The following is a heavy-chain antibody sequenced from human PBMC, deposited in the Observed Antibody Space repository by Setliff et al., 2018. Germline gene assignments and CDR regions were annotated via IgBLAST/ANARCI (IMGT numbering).Heavy chain of an antibody. J-gene: IGHJ3*02. CDR3: VRQRYTSRWYVRDGFDI. V-gene: IGHV7-4-1*02. CDR1: GYTFTTYA. CDR2: INTNTGNP. D-gene: IGHD6-13*01. Sequence: GASVKVSCKTSGYTFTTYAINWVRQAPGQGLEWMGWINTNTGNPTYAQDFTGRFVFSLDTSVSTAYLQISSLKAEDTAMYYCVRQRYTSRWYVRDGFDIWGQGTMVTVSS.